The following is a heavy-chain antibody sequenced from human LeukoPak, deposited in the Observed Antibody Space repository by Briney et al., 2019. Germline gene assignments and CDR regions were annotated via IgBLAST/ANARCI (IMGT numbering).Heavy chain of an antibody. J-gene: IGHJ5*02. CDR1: GGSFSGYY. Sequence: SETLSLTCAVYGGSFSGYYWSWIRQPPGKGLEWIGEINHSGSTNYNPSLKSRVTISVDTSKNQFSLKLSSVTAADTAVYYCARQVVVPAAISWFDPWGQGTLVTVSS. CDR2: INHSGST. CDR3: ARQVVVPAAISWFDP. V-gene: IGHV4-34*01. D-gene: IGHD2-2*01.